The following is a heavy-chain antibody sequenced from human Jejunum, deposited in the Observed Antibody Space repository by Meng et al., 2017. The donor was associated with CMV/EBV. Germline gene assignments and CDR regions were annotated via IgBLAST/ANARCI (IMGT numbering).Heavy chain of an antibody. D-gene: IGHD3-10*01. Sequence: DSVSSGSYHWTWIRQPPGKGLEWIGYIYYSGSTDYNPSLKSRVTISVDTSKSQFSLNLSSVTAADTAVYYCARGFGSGRSNWFDPWGQGTLVTVSS. V-gene: IGHV4-61*01. J-gene: IGHJ5*02. CDR3: ARGFGSGRSNWFDP. CDR2: IYYSGST. CDR1: DSVSSGSYH.